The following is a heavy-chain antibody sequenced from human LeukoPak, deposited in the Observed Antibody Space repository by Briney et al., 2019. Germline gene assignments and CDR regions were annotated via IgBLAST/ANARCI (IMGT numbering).Heavy chain of an antibody. J-gene: IGHJ4*02. V-gene: IGHV3-30*04. Sequence: GGSLRLSCAASGFTFRTYALHWVRQAPGKGLEWLAVISYDGSNKYYADSVKGRFTISRDNAKNSLYLQMNSLRAEDTAVYYCAKFIAAPFYFDYWGQGTLVTVSS. CDR2: ISYDGSNK. D-gene: IGHD6-13*01. CDR3: AKFIAAPFYFDY. CDR1: GFTFRTYA.